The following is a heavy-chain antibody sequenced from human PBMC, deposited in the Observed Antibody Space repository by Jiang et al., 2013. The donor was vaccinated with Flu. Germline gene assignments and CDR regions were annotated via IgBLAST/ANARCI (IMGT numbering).Heavy chain of an antibody. D-gene: IGHD6-13*01. CDR1: GGSFSGYY. V-gene: IGHV4-34*01. Sequence: LLKPSETLSLTCAVYGGSFSGYYWSWIRQPPGKGLEWIGEINHSGSTNYNPSLKSRVTISVDTSKNQFSLKLSSVTAADTAVYYCARGKAAAVVYYYYYGMDVWGQGTTVTVSS. CDR2: INHSGST. CDR3: ARGKAAAVVYYYYYGMDV. J-gene: IGHJ6*02.